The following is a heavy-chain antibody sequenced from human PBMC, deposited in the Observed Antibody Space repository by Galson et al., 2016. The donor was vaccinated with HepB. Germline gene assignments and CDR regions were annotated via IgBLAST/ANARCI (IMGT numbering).Heavy chain of an antibody. J-gene: IGHJ3*02. CDR3: AREASYYSRSGDRSGDAFDI. CDR1: GGSISSGDYY. V-gene: IGHV4-30-4*01. D-gene: IGHD3-10*01. Sequence: TLSLTCIVSGGSISSGDYYWSWIRQPPGKGLEWIGYIYYSGSSFYNPSLKSRVTISVDTSKNQLSLNLRSVTAADTAIYYCAREASYYSRSGDRSGDAFDIWGQGTMVTVSS. CDR2: IYYSGSS.